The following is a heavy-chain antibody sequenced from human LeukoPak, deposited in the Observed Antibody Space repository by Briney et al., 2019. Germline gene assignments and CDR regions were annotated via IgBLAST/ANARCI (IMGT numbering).Heavy chain of an antibody. CDR2: INPSGGST. V-gene: IGHV1-46*01. J-gene: IGHJ5*02. D-gene: IGHD6-19*01. Sequence: ASVKVSCTASGYTFTSYYMHWVRQAPGQGLEWMGIINPSGGSTSYAQKFQGRVTMTRDTSTSTVYMELSSLRSEDTAVYYCARDGVGSGWYFGSQNWFDPWGQGTLVTVSS. CDR1: GYTFTSYY. CDR3: ARDGVGSGWYFGSQNWFDP.